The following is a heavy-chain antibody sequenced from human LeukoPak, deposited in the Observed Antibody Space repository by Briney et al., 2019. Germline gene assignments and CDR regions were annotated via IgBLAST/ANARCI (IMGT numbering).Heavy chain of an antibody. CDR1: GGSVSAYY. CDR2: IYYSGST. CDR3: ARQREHYDSSGYYLDY. Sequence: SETLSLTCTVSGGSVSAYYWSWIRQPPGKGLEWIGYIYYSGSTNYNPSLKSRVTISVDTSKNQFSLKLSSVTAADTAVYYCARQREHYDSSGYYLDYWGQGTLVTVSS. J-gene: IGHJ4*02. V-gene: IGHV4-59*08. D-gene: IGHD3-22*01.